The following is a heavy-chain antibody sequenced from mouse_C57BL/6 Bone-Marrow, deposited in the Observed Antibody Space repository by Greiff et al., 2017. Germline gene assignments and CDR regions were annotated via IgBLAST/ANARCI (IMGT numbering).Heavy chain of an antibody. V-gene: IGHV2-4*02. D-gene: IGHD4-1*01. CDR3: ARGLGAMDY. CDR1: GFSLTSYG. J-gene: IGHJ4*01. CDR2: IWSGGST. Sequence: QVQLKESGPGLVQPSQSLSITCTVSGFSLTSYGVHWVRQPPGKGLEWLGVIWSGGSTDYNAAFISRLSISKDNSKCQVFFKMNSLQADDTAIYYCARGLGAMDYWDQGTSVTVSS.